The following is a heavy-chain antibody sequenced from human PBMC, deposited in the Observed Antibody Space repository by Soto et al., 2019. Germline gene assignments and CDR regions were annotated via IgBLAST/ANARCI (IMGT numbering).Heavy chain of an antibody. CDR3: ARDDSSGYYRDGMDV. J-gene: IGHJ6*02. Sequence: SVKVSCKASGGTFSSYAISWVRQAPGQGLEWMGGIIPIFGTANYAQKFQGRVTITAGESTSTAYMELSSLRSEDTAVYYCARDDSSGYYRDGMDVWGQGTTVTVSS. CDR1: GGTFSSYA. D-gene: IGHD3-22*01. CDR2: IIPIFGTA. V-gene: IGHV1-69*13.